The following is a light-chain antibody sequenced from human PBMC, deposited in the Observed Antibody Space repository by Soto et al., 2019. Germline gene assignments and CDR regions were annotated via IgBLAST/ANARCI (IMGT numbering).Light chain of an antibody. V-gene: IGLV2-14*01. CDR1: SSDVGGYKY. Sequence: QSVLTQPASVSGSPGQSITISCSGTSSDVGGYKYVSWYQQHTGKAPKLMIYEVSNRSSGVSHRFSGSKSGNTASLTISGLPEEDEADYYGSSYTSSSTVVFGGGTKLTVL. CDR3: SSYTSSSTVV. CDR2: EVS. J-gene: IGLJ2*01.